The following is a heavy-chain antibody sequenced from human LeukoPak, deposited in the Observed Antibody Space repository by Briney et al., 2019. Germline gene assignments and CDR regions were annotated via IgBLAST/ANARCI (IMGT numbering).Heavy chain of an antibody. V-gene: IGHV1-46*01. Sequence: ASVTVSCTVSGYSFTSNYIHWVRQAPGQGLEWMGMIYPRDGITSYAQRFQDRVTVTRDTSTSTVHMELSGLRSEDTAVYYCARDQEGFDYWGQGTLVTVSS. CDR2: IYPRDGIT. CDR1: GYSFTSNY. CDR3: ARDQEGFDY. J-gene: IGHJ4*02.